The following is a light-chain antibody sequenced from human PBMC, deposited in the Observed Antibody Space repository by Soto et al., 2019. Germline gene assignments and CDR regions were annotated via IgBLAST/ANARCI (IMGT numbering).Light chain of an antibody. V-gene: IGKV3-20*01. CDR1: QNVSATY. CDR3: QHFDTSLYT. CDR2: GAS. Sequence: EIVLTQSPGILSLSPGERATLSCRASQNVSATYLTWYQQKPGQAPRLLIYGASIRATGIPDRFSGSGSGTDFTLTISRLEPEDFAVYYCQHFDTSLYTFGQGTKLVIK. J-gene: IGKJ2*01.